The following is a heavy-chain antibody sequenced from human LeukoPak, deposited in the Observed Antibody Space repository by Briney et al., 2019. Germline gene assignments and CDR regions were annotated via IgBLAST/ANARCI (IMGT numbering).Heavy chain of an antibody. J-gene: IGHJ3*02. V-gene: IGHV5-51*01. Sequence: GESLKISCKGSGFIFTTYWIGWVRQMPGKGLEWMGIIYPDDSETRYSPSFQGQVTILADKSISTAFLQWSSLRASDTAMYYCARRRRNDAFDIWGQGTMVTVSS. CDR1: GFIFTTYW. CDR3: ARRRRNDAFDI. CDR2: IYPDDSET.